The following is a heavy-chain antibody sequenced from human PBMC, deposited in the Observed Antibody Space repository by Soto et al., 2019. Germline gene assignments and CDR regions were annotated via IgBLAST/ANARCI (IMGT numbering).Heavy chain of an antibody. Sequence: SETLSLTCTVSGGSISSGGYYWSWIRQHPGKGLEWIGYIYYSGSTYYNPSLKSRVTISVDTSKNQFSLKLSSVTAADTAVYYCAREGPSFIAVAGTGWFDPWGQGTLVTVSS. CDR1: GGSISSGGYY. V-gene: IGHV4-31*02. CDR3: AREGPSFIAVAGTGWFDP. D-gene: IGHD6-19*01. J-gene: IGHJ5*02. CDR2: IYYSGST.